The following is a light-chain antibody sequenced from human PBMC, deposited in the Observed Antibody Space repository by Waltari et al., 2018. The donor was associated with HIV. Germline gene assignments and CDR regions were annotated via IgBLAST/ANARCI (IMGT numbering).Light chain of an antibody. V-gene: IGLV2-14*01. Sequence: QSALTQPASVSGSPGQSITISCTGTSSDVGGYNSVSWYQQHPDKAPKLMIYEVSNLPSGVSYRFCSSQSGNTASLTISGLQAKDGTDYYCSSYTSCGSYVFGTETTVTVL. CDR1: SSDVGGYNS. CDR2: EVS. CDR3: SSYTSCGSYV. J-gene: IGLJ1*01.